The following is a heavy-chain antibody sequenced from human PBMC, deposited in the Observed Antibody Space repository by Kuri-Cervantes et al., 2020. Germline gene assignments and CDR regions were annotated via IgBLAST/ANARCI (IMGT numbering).Heavy chain of an antibody. CDR1: GFTFDDYA. CDR2: ISWNSGSI. Sequence: SLKISCAASGFTFDDYAMHWVRQAPGKGLEWVSGISWNSGSIGYADSVKGRFTISRDNAKNSLYLQMNSLRAEGTALYYCVRRGRLGGRSGSYSSYGMDVWGQGTTVTVSS. CDR3: VRRGRLGGRSGSYSSYGMDV. J-gene: IGHJ6*02. V-gene: IGHV3-9*01. D-gene: IGHD3-10*01.